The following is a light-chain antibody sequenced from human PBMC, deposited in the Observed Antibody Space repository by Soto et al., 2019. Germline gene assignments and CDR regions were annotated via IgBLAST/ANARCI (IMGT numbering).Light chain of an antibody. J-gene: IGLJ2*01. CDR2: DVT. CDR1: SSDVGRYDY. Sequence: QSALTQPRSVSGSPGQSVTISCTGTSSDVGRYDYVSWYQQHPGKAPKLIIYDVTERPAGVPDRFSGSKSGNTASLTISGLQAEDEADYYCQQFYSSPLTFGGGTK. CDR3: QQFYSSPLT. V-gene: IGLV2-11*01.